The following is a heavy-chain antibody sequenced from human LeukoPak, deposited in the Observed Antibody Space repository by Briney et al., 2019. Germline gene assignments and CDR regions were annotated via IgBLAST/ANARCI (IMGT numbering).Heavy chain of an antibody. Sequence: KPSKTLSLTCTVSGGSFEHYFWSWIRQPPGKGLEFLGYVYYTGSTDYSPSLKSRLTISADTAKNQFSLNLRSVTAADTAVYFCASHRRSHGAEYWGQGTLVTVSS. CDR2: VYYTGST. J-gene: IGHJ4*02. CDR1: GGSFEHYF. V-gene: IGHV4-59*08. D-gene: IGHD5-18*01. CDR3: ASHRRSHGAEY.